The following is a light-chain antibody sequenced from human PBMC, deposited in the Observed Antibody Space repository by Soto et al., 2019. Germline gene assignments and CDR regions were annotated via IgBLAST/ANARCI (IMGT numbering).Light chain of an antibody. CDR2: GAS. CDR3: QQRHMWPIT. Sequence: EVVLTQSPGTLSLSPGGRATLSCRASQSVTTQLAWYQQKPGQAPRLIIHGASSRATGIPPRFSGSGSGTDFTLTISSLEPEDSAVYYCQQRHMWPITFGQGTHWRL. CDR1: QSVTTQ. J-gene: IGKJ5*01. V-gene: IGKV3-11*01.